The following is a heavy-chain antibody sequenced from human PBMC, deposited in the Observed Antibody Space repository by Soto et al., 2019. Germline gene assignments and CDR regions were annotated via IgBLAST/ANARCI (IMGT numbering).Heavy chain of an antibody. CDR2: IYSGGST. CDR1: GFAVSSSY. V-gene: IGHV3-53*01. Sequence: EVQLVESGGGLIQPGGSLRLSCATSGFAVSSSYMSWVRQTPEKGLEWVSIIYSGGSTYYADSVEGRFTISRDNSRNTVYLQMNSLRAEDTAVYYCARAHNWNDAYFDSWGQGTLVTVSS. CDR3: ARAHNWNDAYFDS. D-gene: IGHD1-1*01. J-gene: IGHJ4*02.